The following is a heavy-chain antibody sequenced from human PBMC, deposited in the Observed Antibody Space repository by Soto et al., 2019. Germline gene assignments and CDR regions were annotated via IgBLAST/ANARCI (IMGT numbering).Heavy chain of an antibody. CDR2: MNPNSGNT. CDR3: ARFYDFWSGPTGYGMDV. J-gene: IGHJ6*02. D-gene: IGHD3-3*01. Sequence: GASVKVSCKASGCTFTSYDINWVRQATGQGLEWMGWMNPNSGNTGYAQKFQGRVTMTRNTSISTAYMELSSLRSEDTAVYYCARFYDFWSGPTGYGMDVWGQGTTVTVSS. V-gene: IGHV1-8*01. CDR1: GCTFTSYD.